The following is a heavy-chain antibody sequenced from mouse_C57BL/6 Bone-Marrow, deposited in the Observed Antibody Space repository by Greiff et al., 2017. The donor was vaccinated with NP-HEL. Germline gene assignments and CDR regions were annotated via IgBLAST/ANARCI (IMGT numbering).Heavy chain of an antibody. CDR1: GIDFSRYW. D-gene: IGHD2-4*01. V-gene: IGHV4-1*01. J-gene: IGHJ1*03. CDR2: INPDSGTI. CDR3: ARRSTMITTDWYFDV. Sequence: EVKLLESGGGLVQPGGSLKLSCAASGIDFSRYWMSWVRRAPGKGLEWIGEINPDSGTINYAPSLKDKFIISRDNAKNTLYLQMSKVRSEDTALYYCARRSTMITTDWYFDVWGTGTTVTVSS.